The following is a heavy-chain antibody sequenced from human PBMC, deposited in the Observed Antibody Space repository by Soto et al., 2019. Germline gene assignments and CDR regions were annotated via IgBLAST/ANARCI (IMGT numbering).Heavy chain of an antibody. CDR2: IYYSGRT. CDR3: ARDYYYDSSGYPGAYYYGMDV. CDR1: GGSFSSYY. Sequence: PSETLSLTCTVSGGSFSSYYWSWIRQPPGKGLEWIGHIYYSGRTNSNPSLKSRVTISVDTSKNQVSLKLSSVTAADTAVHYCARDYYYDSSGYPGAYYYGMDVWGQGTTVTVSS. D-gene: IGHD3-22*01. V-gene: IGHV4-59*01. J-gene: IGHJ6*02.